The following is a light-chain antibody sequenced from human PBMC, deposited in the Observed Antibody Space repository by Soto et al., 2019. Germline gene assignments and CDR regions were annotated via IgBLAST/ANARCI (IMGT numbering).Light chain of an antibody. CDR3: QQYGSSPWT. J-gene: IGKJ1*01. CDR1: QSVSSSY. CDR2: GAS. Sequence: EIVLTQSPGTLSLSPGERATLSCRASQSVSSSYLAWYQQKPGQAPRPLIYGASSRAIAIPDRFIGSGSGTDFTLTISRLEPEDFAVYYCQQYGSSPWTFGQGTKVEIK. V-gene: IGKV3-20*01.